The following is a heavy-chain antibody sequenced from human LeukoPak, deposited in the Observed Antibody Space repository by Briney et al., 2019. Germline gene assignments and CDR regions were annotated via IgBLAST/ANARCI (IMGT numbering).Heavy chain of an antibody. CDR2: ISGSGGST. J-gene: IGHJ4*02. V-gene: IGHV3-23*01. D-gene: IGHD3-10*01. CDR1: GFTVSSNY. CDR3: AKDPRRGGFDY. Sequence: GGSLRLSCAASGFTVSSNYMSWVRQAPGKGLEWVSAISGSGGSTYYADSVKGRFTISRDNSKNTLYLQMNSLRAEDTAVYYCAKDPRRGGFDYWGQGTLVTVSS.